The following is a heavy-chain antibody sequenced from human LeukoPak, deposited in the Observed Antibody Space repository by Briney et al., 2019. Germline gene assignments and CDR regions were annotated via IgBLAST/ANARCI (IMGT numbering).Heavy chain of an antibody. Sequence: SETLSLTCAVYGGSFSGYYWSWIRQPPGKGLEWIGEINHSGSTNYNPSLKSRVTISVDTSKNQFSLKLSSVTAADTAVYYCARHKPVLRYFDWLSYFDYWGQGTLVTVSS. CDR1: GGSFSGYY. J-gene: IGHJ4*02. V-gene: IGHV4-34*01. CDR3: ARHKPVLRYFDWLSYFDY. CDR2: INHSGST. D-gene: IGHD3-9*01.